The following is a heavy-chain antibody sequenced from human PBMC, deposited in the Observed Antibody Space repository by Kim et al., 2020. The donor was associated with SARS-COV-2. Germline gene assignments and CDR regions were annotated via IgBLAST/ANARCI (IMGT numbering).Heavy chain of an antibody. V-gene: IGHV4-61*01. CDR2: IYYSGST. D-gene: IGHD3-10*01. Sequence: SETLSLTCTVSGGSVSSGSYYWSWIRQPPGKGLEWIGYIYYSGSTNYNPSLKSRVTISVDTSKNQFSLKLSSVTAADTAVYYCARALLLWFGEPPYYFDYWGQGTLVTVSS. J-gene: IGHJ4*02. CDR1: GGSVSSGSYY. CDR3: ARALLLWFGEPPYYFDY.